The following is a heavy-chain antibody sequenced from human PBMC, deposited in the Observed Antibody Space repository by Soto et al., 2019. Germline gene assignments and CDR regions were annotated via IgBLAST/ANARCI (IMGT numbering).Heavy chain of an antibody. CDR3: AKKPNGFDS. CDR2: ISESSSST. Sequence: PGGSLRLSCAASGLTFSRHAMAGVRQAPGKGLEWLSSISESSSSTYYADSVKGRFTISKDNSKNMLYLQMNSLRAEDTAVYYCAKKPNGFDSWGQGTLVTVSS. CDR1: GLTFSRHA. V-gene: IGHV3-23*01. J-gene: IGHJ5*01.